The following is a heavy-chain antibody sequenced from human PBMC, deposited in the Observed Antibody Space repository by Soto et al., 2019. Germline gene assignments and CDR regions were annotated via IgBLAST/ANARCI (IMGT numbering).Heavy chain of an antibody. CDR2: ISAYNGNT. CDR3: ARDHHYYGSGSYLNSDYYYGMDV. V-gene: IGHV1-18*01. CDR1: GYTFTSYG. D-gene: IGHD3-10*01. J-gene: IGHJ6*02. Sequence: QVQLVQSGAEVKKPGASVKVSCKASGYTFTSYGISWVRQAPGQGLEWMGWISAYNGNTNYAQKLQGRVTMTTDTTTSTAYMELRSLRSDDTAVYYCARDHHYYGSGSYLNSDYYYGMDVWGQGTTVTVSS.